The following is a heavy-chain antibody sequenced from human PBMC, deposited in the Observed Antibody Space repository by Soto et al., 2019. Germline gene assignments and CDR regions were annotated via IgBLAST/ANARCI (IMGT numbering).Heavy chain of an antibody. D-gene: IGHD3-10*01. J-gene: IGHJ4*02. Sequence: QVQLQESGPGLVKPSQTLSLTCTVSGGSINSGGYYWSWIRQHPGKGLEWIGYIYNSGSTYYNPSLKSRFTISVETSKNQFSLKLRSVTATDTAVYCCARGITMVRGVIHTPYFDYWGQGTLVTVSS. CDR1: GGSINSGGYY. V-gene: IGHV4-31*03. CDR2: IYNSGST. CDR3: ARGITMVRGVIHTPYFDY.